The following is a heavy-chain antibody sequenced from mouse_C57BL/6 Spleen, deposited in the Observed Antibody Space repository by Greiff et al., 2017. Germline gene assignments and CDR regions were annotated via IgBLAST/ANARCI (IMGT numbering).Heavy chain of an antibody. CDR1: GYTFTSYG. Sequence: VQLQQSGAELARPGASVKLSCKASGYTFTSYGISWVKQRTGQGLEWIGEIYPRSGNTYYNEKFKGKATLTADKSSSTAYMELRSLTSEDSAVXFCASGHYDYDEGDYYAMDYWGQGTSVTVSS. D-gene: IGHD2-4*01. CDR2: IYPRSGNT. CDR3: ASGHYDYDEGDYYAMDY. J-gene: IGHJ4*01. V-gene: IGHV1-81*01.